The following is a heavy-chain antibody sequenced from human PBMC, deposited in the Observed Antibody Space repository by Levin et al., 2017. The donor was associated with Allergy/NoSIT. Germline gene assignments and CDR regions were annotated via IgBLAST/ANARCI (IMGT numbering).Heavy chain of an antibody. CDR1: GFTFSSYA. CDR2: ISGSGGST. J-gene: IGHJ4*02. CDR3: ANLGYCSGGSCYSYHYFDY. D-gene: IGHD2-15*01. Sequence: GESLKISCSASGFTFSSYAMSWVRPAPGKGLALVSAISGSGGSTYYADSVKGRFTISRDNSKNTLYLQMNSLRAEDKAVYYCANLGYCSGGSCYSYHYFDYWGQGTLVTVSS. V-gene: IGHV3-23*01.